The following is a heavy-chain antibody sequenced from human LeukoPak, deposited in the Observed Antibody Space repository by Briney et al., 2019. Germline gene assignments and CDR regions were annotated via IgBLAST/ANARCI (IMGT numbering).Heavy chain of an antibody. Sequence: SETLSLTCAVYGGSFSGYYWSWIRQPPGKGLEWIGEINHSGSTNYNPSLKSRVTISVDTSKNQFSLKLSSVTAADTAVYYCARGKTYYYGPGSYCDYWGQGTLVTVSS. CDR3: ARGKTYYYGPGSYCDY. V-gene: IGHV4-34*01. CDR2: INHSGST. CDR1: GGSFSGYY. J-gene: IGHJ4*02. D-gene: IGHD3-10*01.